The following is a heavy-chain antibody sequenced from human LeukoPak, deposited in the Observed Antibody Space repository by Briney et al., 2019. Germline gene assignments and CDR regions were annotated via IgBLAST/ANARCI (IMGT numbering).Heavy chain of an antibody. J-gene: IGHJ4*02. V-gene: IGHV3-48*03. Sequence: GGSLRLSCAASGFTFSSYEMNWVRQAPGKGLEWVSYISSSGSTIYYADSVKGRFTISRDNAKNSLYLQMSSLRAEDTAVYYCARELHYGGNSSRGQGTLVTVSS. D-gene: IGHD4-23*01. CDR2: ISSSGSTI. CDR3: ARELHYGGNSS. CDR1: GFTFSSYE.